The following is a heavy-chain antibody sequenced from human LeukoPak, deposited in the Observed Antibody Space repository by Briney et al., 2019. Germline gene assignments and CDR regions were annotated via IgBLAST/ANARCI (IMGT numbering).Heavy chain of an antibody. D-gene: IGHD1-26*01. CDR1: GFTFSNAW. J-gene: IGHJ4*02. V-gene: IGHV3-15*01. Sequence: PGGSLRLSCAASGFTFSNAWMSWVRQAPGKGLEWVGRIKSKTDGGTTDYAAPVKGRFTISRDDSKNTLYLQMNSLKTEDTAVYYCTKDQEWELLYYFDYWGQGTLVTVSS. CDR3: TKDQEWELLYYFDY. CDR2: IKSKTDGGTT.